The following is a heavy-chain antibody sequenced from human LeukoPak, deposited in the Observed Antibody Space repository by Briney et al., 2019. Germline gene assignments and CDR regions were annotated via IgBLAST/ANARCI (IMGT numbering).Heavy chain of an antibody. Sequence: GGSLRLSCAASGFTFSSYWMSWVRQAPGKGLEGVANIKQHGSEKFYVDSVKGRFTISRDNAKNSLYLQMNSLRAEDTAVYYCARASSSWHDTNWFDSWGQGTLVTVSS. D-gene: IGHD6-13*01. CDR1: GFTFSSYW. J-gene: IGHJ5*01. V-gene: IGHV3-7*01. CDR2: IKQHGSEK. CDR3: ARASSSWHDTNWFDS.